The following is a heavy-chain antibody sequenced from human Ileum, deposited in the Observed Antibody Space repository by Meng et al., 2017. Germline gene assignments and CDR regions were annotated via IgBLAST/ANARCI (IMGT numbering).Heavy chain of an antibody. V-gene: IGHV3-53*01. CDR1: GFSVSANY. CDR3: ARGGAVPGFDY. J-gene: IGHJ4*02. CDR2: IYSAGST. Sequence: ESLKISCAASGFSVSANYMTWVRQPPGKGLEWVSVIYSAGSTQYADSVMGRFTISRDNSKNTLFLQMNSLRAEDTAVYYCARGGAVPGFDYWGQGILVTVSS. D-gene: IGHD6-19*01.